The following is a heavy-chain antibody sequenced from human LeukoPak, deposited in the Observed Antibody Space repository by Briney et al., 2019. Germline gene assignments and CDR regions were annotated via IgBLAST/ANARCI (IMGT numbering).Heavy chain of an antibody. Sequence: GGSLRLSCAASGFNLSSYSMRWVRQAPGKGLEYVSAISSYGGSTYYANSVKDRFTISRDNSKNTVYLQMGSLRTEDMAVYYCARISRSHDYDYWGQGTLVTVSS. J-gene: IGHJ4*02. CDR2: ISSYGGST. CDR1: GFNLSSYS. CDR3: ARISRSHDYDY. D-gene: IGHD6-6*01. V-gene: IGHV3-64*01.